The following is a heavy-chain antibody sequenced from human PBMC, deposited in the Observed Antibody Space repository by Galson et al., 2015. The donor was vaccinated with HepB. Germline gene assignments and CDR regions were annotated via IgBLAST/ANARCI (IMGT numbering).Heavy chain of an antibody. D-gene: IGHD4-11*01. V-gene: IGHV3-15*05. J-gene: IGHJ6*03. Sequence: SLRLSCAASGFTFSHAWMSWVRQAPGKGLEWVGRIKSKGAGGTTDYAAPVKGRFTISRDDSKNTLYLQMNSPETEDTAVYFCIWIGHYINYYYYMHVWGEGTTVTVSS. CDR2: IKSKGAGGTT. CDR1: GFTFSHAW. CDR3: IWIGHYINYYYYMHV.